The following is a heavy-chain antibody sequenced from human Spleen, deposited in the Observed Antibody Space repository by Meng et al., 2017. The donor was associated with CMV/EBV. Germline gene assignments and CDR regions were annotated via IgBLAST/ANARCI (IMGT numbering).Heavy chain of an antibody. CDR3: AKGEQQVVDYYYGMDV. V-gene: IGHV3-30*02. D-gene: IGHD6-13*01. CDR1: GFTFSNYA. CDR2: VRYDGTKK. Sequence: LSLTCAASGFTFSNYALQWVRQAPGKGLEWVAFVRYDGTKKYYADSVKGRFTISRDNSKNTLYLQMNSLSPEDTAVYYCAKGEQQVVDYYYGMDVWGQGTTVTVSS. J-gene: IGHJ6*02.